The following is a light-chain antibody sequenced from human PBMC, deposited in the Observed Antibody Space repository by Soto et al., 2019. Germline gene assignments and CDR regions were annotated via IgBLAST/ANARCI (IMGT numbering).Light chain of an antibody. CDR3: LQNHNYPRT. Sequence: AIQMTQSPSSLSASVGDRVTITCRASQDISDDVGWYQQTPGKAPKLLISGASRLQSGVPSRVSGSGSGAAFTLTITSLRPEESDTYYCLQNHNYPRTFGQGTKVEI. V-gene: IGKV1-6*01. CDR2: GAS. J-gene: IGKJ1*01. CDR1: QDISDD.